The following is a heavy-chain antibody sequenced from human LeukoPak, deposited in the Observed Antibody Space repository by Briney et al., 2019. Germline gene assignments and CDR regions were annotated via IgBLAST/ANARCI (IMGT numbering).Heavy chain of an antibody. CDR2: ISAYNGNT. CDR3: ARARGGYYYGMDV. J-gene: IGHJ6*02. Sequence: VASVKVSCKASGYTFTSYGISWVRQAPGQGLEWMGWISAYNGNTNYAQKLQGRVTMTTDTSTSTAYMGLRSLRSDDTAVYYCARARGGYYYGMDVWGQGTTVTVSS. V-gene: IGHV1-18*01. D-gene: IGHD2-15*01. CDR1: GYTFTSYG.